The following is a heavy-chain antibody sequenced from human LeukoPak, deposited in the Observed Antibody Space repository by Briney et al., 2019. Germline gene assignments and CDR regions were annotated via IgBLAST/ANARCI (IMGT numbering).Heavy chain of an antibody. CDR3: ARGPVAVAGTDYYYMDV. J-gene: IGHJ6*03. Sequence: NPGGSLRLSCAPSGYTFCIYIMNWGRDAPGKGLEWVSSIYSSSSYIYYADSVKDRFTISRDNANNSLYLQMNSLRAEDTAVYYCARGPVAVAGTDYYYMDVWGKGTTVTVSS. CDR2: IYSSSSYI. V-gene: IGHV3-21*01. CDR1: GYTFCIYI. D-gene: IGHD6-19*01.